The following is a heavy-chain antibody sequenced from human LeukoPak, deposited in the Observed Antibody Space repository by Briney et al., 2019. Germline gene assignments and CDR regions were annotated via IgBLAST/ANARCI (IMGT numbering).Heavy chain of an antibody. Sequence: SESLSLTCAVYGGSFSGYYWSWGSQPPGKGLEWVGEINHSVSTNYNPSLKSRVNISVDTSKNQFSLKLSYVTAADTAVYYCARIRRDGYNSYFDYWGQGTLVTVSS. CDR3: ARIRRDGYNSYFDY. D-gene: IGHD5-24*01. CDR2: INHSVST. CDR1: GGSFSGYY. J-gene: IGHJ4*02. V-gene: IGHV4-34*01.